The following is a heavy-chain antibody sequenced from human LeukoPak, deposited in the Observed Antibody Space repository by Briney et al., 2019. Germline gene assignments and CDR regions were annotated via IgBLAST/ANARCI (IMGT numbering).Heavy chain of an antibody. J-gene: IGHJ4*02. CDR3: ARVPGYSGYDYWYYFDY. D-gene: IGHD5-12*01. V-gene: IGHV1-2*02. Sequence: ASVKVSCKASGYPFTYYYIHWVRQAPGQGLEWMGWINPNTGGANYAQKFQGRVTMTRDTSISTAYMELSRLRSDDTAVYYCARVPGYSGYDYWYYFDYWGQGTLVTVSS. CDR1: GYPFTYYY. CDR2: INPNTGGA.